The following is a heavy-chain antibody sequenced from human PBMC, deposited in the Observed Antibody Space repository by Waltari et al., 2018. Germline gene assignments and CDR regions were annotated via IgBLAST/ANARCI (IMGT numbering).Heavy chain of an antibody. CDR1: GGSISSYY. V-gene: IGHV4-4*07. CDR3: AREGVAAAGVDY. Sequence: QVQLQESGPGLVKPSETLSLTCTVSGGSISSYYWSWIRQPAGKGLEWIGRIYNRGSTNYNPSLKSRVTMSVDTSKNQFSLKRSSGTAADTAVYYCAREGVAAAGVDYWGQGTLVTVSS. J-gene: IGHJ4*02. CDR2: IYNRGST. D-gene: IGHD6-13*01.